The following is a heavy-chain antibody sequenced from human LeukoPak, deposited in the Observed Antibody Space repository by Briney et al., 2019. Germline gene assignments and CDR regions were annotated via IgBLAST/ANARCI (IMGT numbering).Heavy chain of an antibody. D-gene: IGHD6-6*01. V-gene: IGHV3-21*01. CDR2: ITTSNSYT. CDR3: AREREYSSSSTLL. Sequence: GGSLRLSCAASGFTFSNYRMNWVRQAPGKGLEWVSSITTSNSYTYYADSVKGRFTISRDNAKNSLYLQMNSLRAEDTAVHYCAREREYSSSSTLLWGQGTLVTVSS. J-gene: IGHJ4*02. CDR1: GFTFSNYR.